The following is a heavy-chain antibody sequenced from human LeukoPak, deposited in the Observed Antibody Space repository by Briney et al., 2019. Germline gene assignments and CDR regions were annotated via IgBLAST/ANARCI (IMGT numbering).Heavy chain of an antibody. D-gene: IGHD3-22*01. Sequence: SVEVSCKASGGTFSSYAISWVRQAPGQGLEWMGGIIPIFGTANYAQKFQGRVTITADESTSTAYMELSSLRSEDTAVYYCARDWYYYDSSGYYYALRYWGQGTLVTVSS. V-gene: IGHV1-69*13. CDR2: IIPIFGTA. J-gene: IGHJ4*02. CDR3: ARDWYYYDSSGYYYALRY. CDR1: GGTFSSYA.